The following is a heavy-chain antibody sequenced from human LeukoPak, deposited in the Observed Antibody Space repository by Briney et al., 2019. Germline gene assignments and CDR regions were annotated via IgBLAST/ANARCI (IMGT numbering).Heavy chain of an antibody. V-gene: IGHV4-38-2*02. CDR1: GYSISSGYY. D-gene: IGHD3-22*01. CDR2: IYHSGST. J-gene: IGHJ3*02. Sequence: SETLSLTCTVSGYSISSGYYWGWIRQPPGKGLEWIGSIYHSGSTYYNPSLKSRVTISVDTSKNQFSLKLSSVTAADTAVYYCAHETPGSGYAFDIWGQGTMVTVSS. CDR3: AHETPGSGYAFDI.